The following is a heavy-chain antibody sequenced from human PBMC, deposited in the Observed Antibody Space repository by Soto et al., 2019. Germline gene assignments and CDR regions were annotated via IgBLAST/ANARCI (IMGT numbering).Heavy chain of an antibody. CDR1: DGSFSGYY. CDR3: ARGVFNTIFGVVILDS. J-gene: IGHJ4*02. CDR2: INHSGST. Sequence: QVQLQQWGAGLLKPSETLSLTCAVYDGSFSGYYWSWIRQPPGKGLEWIGEINHSGSTNYNPSLKSRVTISVDTSKNQFSLKLSSVTAADTAMYHCARGVFNTIFGVVILDSWGQGTLVTVSS. D-gene: IGHD3-3*01. V-gene: IGHV4-34*01.